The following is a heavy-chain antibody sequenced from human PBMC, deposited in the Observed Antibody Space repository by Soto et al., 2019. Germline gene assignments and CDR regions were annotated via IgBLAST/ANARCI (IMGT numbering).Heavy chain of an antibody. CDR3: ARDLDYGDYPYYFDY. V-gene: IGHV3-30-3*01. CDR2: ISYDGSNK. J-gene: IGHJ4*02. Sequence: QVQLVESGGGVVQPGRSLRLSCAASGFTFSSYAMHWVRQAPGKGLEWVAVISYDGSNKYYADSVKGRFTISRDNSKNTLYLQMNSLRAEDTAVYYCARDLDYGDYPYYFDYWGQGTLVTVSS. D-gene: IGHD4-17*01. CDR1: GFTFSSYA.